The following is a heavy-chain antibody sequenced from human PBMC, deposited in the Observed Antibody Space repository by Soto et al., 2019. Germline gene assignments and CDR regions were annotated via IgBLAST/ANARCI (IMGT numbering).Heavy chain of an antibody. V-gene: IGHV1-69*13. J-gene: IGHJ6*03. CDR1: GGTFSSYA. Sequence: GASVKVSCKASGGTFSSYAISWVRQAPGQGLEWMGGIIPIFGTANYARKFQGRVTITADESTSTAYMELTTLASEDTAVYYCTREPVGKDYLDVWGRGTAVTVSS. CDR3: TREPVGKDYLDV. D-gene: IGHD1-26*01. CDR2: IIPIFGTA.